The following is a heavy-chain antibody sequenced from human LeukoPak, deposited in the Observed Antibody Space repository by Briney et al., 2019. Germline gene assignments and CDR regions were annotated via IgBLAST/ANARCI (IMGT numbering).Heavy chain of an antibody. J-gene: IGHJ4*02. Sequence: GESLKISCRGIGYTFTRHWIGWVRQMPGKGLEWMGIIDLGDLNTIYSPSFQGQATISRHKSSNSAYLQWSSLKASDTAIYYCARTVATTRWGFDFWGQGTLVSVS. CDR2: IDLGDLNT. V-gene: IGHV5-51*01. CDR1: GYTFTRHW. D-gene: IGHD3/OR15-3a*01. CDR3: ARTVATTRWGFDF.